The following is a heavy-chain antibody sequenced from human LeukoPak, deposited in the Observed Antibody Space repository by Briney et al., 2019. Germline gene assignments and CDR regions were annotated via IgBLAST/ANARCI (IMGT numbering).Heavy chain of an antibody. Sequence: PGGSLRLSCAASGFTFSSYWMHWVRQAPGKGLVWVSAIGGSGATTYYVDSVKGRFTISRDNSKNTLYLQVNSLIAEDTAVYYCASSRWLRHFDYWGQGTLVTVSS. J-gene: IGHJ4*02. V-gene: IGHV3-23*01. CDR2: IGGSGATT. CDR1: GFTFSSYW. CDR3: ASSRWLRHFDY. D-gene: IGHD5-12*01.